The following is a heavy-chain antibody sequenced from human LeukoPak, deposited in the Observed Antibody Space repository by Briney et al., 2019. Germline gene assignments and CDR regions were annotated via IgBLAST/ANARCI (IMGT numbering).Heavy chain of an antibody. J-gene: IGHJ4*02. CDR2: INHSGST. Sequence: SETLSLTCAVYGGSFSGYYWSWIRQPPGKGLEWIGEINHSGSTNYNPSLKSRVTISVDTSKNQFSLKLSSVTAADTAVYYCARRISGWGDNFDYWGQGTLVTVSS. CDR1: GGSFSGYY. D-gene: IGHD3-16*01. V-gene: IGHV4-34*01. CDR3: ARRISGWGDNFDY.